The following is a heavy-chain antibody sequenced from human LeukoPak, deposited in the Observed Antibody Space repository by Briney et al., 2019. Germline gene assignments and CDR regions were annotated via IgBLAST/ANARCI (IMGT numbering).Heavy chain of an antibody. V-gene: IGHV5-51*01. CDR1: GYRFSNYW. J-gene: IGHJ4*02. Sequence: GESLKISCKGSGYRFSNYWIGWVRQMPGKGLEWMGIIYPGDSDTRHSPSFQGQVTISADKSISTAYLQWSSLKASDTAMYYCARRRLVGPYYFDYWGQGTLVTVSS. CDR2: IYPGDSDT. D-gene: IGHD6-19*01. CDR3: ARRRLVGPYYFDY.